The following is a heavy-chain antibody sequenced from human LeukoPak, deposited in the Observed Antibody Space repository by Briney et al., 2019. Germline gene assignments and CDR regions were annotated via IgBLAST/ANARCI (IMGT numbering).Heavy chain of an antibody. CDR1: GFTFSSYA. CDR3: AKGPYYDILTGYFDY. CDR2: ISGSGGST. Sequence: PGGSLRLSCAASGFTFSSYATSWVRQAPGKGLEWVSAISGSGGSTYYADSVKGRFTISRDNSKNTLYLQMNSLRAEDTAVYYCAKGPYYDILTGYFDYWGQGTLVTVSS. V-gene: IGHV3-23*01. D-gene: IGHD3-9*01. J-gene: IGHJ4*02.